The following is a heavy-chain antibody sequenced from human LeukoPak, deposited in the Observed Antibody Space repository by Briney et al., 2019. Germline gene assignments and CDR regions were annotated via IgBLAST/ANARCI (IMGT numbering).Heavy chain of an antibody. J-gene: IGHJ6*03. CDR2: INPNSGGT. CDR3: ARDAMYSSSWYYYYYYMDV. D-gene: IGHD6-13*01. Sequence: ASVKVSCKASGYTFTGYYMHWVRQAPGQGLEWMGWINPNSGGTNYAQKFQGRVTMTRDTSISTAYMELSRLRSNDTAVYYCARDAMYSSSWYYYYYYMDVWGKGTTVTISS. CDR1: GYTFTGYY. V-gene: IGHV1-2*02.